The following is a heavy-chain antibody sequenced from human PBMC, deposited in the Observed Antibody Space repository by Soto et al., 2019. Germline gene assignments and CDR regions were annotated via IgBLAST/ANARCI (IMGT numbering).Heavy chain of an antibody. V-gene: IGHV1-46*01. CDR2: INPSGGST. J-gene: IGHJ6*02. CDR3: ARSQITMVRGVTGMDV. Sequence: ASVKVSCKASGYTLTSSYMHWVRQAPGQGLEWMGIINPSGGSTNYAQKFQGRVTMTRDTSTSTVYMEVSSLRPEDTAVYYCARSQITMVRGVTGMDVWGQGTTVTVSS. CDR1: GYTLTSSY. D-gene: IGHD3-10*01.